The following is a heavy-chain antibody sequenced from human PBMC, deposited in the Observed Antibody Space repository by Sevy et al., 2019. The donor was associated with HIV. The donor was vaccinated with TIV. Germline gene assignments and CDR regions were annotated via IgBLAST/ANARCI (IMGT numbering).Heavy chain of an antibody. CDR2: VSSLSNYI. V-gene: IGHV3-21*01. D-gene: IGHD5-12*01. J-gene: IGHJ6*02. CDR1: GFTFSSYS. CDR3: ARDRKGEYSAYDGAGYFGMDV. Sequence: GGSLRLSCAASGFTFSSYSMNWVRQAPGKGLEWVSSVSSLSNYIYYEDSVKGRFTISRNNAKNSLYLQMNNLRVEDTAVYYCARDRKGEYSAYDGAGYFGMDVWGQGITVTVSS.